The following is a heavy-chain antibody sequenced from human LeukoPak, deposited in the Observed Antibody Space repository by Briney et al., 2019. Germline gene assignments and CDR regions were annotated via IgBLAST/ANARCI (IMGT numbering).Heavy chain of an antibody. V-gene: IGHV3-30*04. Sequence: GGSLRLSCAASGFTFSSYAMHWVRQAPGKGLEWVAVISYDGRNKYYTDSVKGRFPISRDNSKNTLYLQMNSLRAEDTAVYYCARDLRGSSWYAGRGNWFDPWGQGTLVTVSS. J-gene: IGHJ5*02. CDR1: GFTFSSYA. D-gene: IGHD6-13*01. CDR3: ARDLRGSSWYAGRGNWFDP. CDR2: ISYDGRNK.